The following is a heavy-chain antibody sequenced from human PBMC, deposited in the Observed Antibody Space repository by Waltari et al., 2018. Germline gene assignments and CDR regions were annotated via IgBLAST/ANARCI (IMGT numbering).Heavy chain of an antibody. CDR1: GYSISSGYY. CDR3: ARSPGEYWFDP. Sequence: QVQLQESGPGLVKPSETLSLTCAVSGYSISSGYYWGWIRQPPGKGLEWIGSIYHSGSTYSNPSLKSRVTISVDTSKNQFSLKLSSVTAADTAVYYCARSPGEYWFDPWGQGTLVTVSS. J-gene: IGHJ5*02. CDR2: IYHSGST. V-gene: IGHV4-38-2*01. D-gene: IGHD3-10*01.